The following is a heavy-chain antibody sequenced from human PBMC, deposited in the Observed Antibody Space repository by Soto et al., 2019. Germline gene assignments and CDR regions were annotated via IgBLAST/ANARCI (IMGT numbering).Heavy chain of an antibody. Sequence: SGPTLVNPTQTLTLTCTFSGFSFSTSGMCVRWIRQPPGKALEWLALIDWDDDKFYLTSLKIRLTISSDTSKNQVVLTMTNMNPLHTATYYCARNFYDTGNHYARIDYWGPGTLVTVSS. CDR3: ARNFYDTGNHYARIDY. CDR2: IDWDDDK. V-gene: IGHV2-70*01. CDR1: GFSFSTSGMC. J-gene: IGHJ4*02. D-gene: IGHD3-22*01.